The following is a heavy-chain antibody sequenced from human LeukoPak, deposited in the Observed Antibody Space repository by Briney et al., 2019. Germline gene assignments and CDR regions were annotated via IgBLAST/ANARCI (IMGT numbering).Heavy chain of an antibody. CDR2: IYGADRT. J-gene: IGHJ4*02. CDR3: ARAMFYSGSPGPDFDY. D-gene: IGHD1-26*01. V-gene: IGHV3-53*01. CDR1: GFTVGSNY. Sequence: GGSLRLSCAASGFTVGSNYMSWVRQAPGEGLEWVSVIYGADRTYYADSVKGRFTISRDNSKNTLYLQMNSLRAEDTAVYYCARAMFYSGSPGPDFDYWGQGTLITVSS.